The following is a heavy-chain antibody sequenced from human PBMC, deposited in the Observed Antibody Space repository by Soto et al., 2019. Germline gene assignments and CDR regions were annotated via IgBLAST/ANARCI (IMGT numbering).Heavy chain of an antibody. J-gene: IGHJ6*02. CDR3: ARPRKNYLDYYYGMDV. CDR1: GYTFTSYG. D-gene: IGHD1-7*01. CDR2: IIPIFGTA. V-gene: IGHV1-69*13. Sequence: SVKVSCKASGYTFTSYGISWVRQAPGQGLEWMGGIIPIFGTANYAQKFQGRVTITADESTSTAYMELSSLRSEDTAVYYCARPRKNYLDYYYGMDVWGQGTTVTVSS.